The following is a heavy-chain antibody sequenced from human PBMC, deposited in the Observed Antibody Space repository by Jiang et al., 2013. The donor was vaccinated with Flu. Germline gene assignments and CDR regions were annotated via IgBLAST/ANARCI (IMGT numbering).Heavy chain of an antibody. D-gene: IGHD2-2*01. CDR2: IDWDDDK. Sequence: KPTQTLTLTCTFSGFSLSTSGMCVSWIRQPPGKALERLALIDWDDDKYYSTSLKTRLTISKDTSKNQVVLTMTNMDPVDTATYYCARIWSTSSYYYYGMDVWGQGLPRSPSP. V-gene: IGHV2-70*01. CDR1: GFSLSTSGMC. J-gene: IGHJ6*02. CDR3: ARIWSTSSYYYYGMDV.